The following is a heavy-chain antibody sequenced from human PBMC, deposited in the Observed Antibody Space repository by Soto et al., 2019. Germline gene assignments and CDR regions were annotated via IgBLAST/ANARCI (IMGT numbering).Heavy chain of an antibody. Sequence: PGGSLRLSCAASGFSFSSYWMSWVRQAPGKGLEWVANIKQDGTERHYVDPEKGRITISRDNAENSLFLQMNSLRGEDTAVYYCARLIRGWLHNFGMDVWGQGTTVTVSS. CDR3: ARLIRGWLHNFGMDV. V-gene: IGHV3-7*01. CDR1: GFSFSSYW. D-gene: IGHD3-9*01. J-gene: IGHJ6*02. CDR2: IKQDGTER.